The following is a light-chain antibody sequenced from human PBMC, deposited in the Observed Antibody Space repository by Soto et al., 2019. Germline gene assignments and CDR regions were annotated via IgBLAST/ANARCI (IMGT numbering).Light chain of an antibody. CDR1: QSIGTW. J-gene: IGKJ1*01. Sequence: DIQVTQSPSTLSASVGDRVTITCGASQSIGTWLAWYQQKPGKAPKLLIFDASTLESGVPARFSGSGSGTDFTLTISSLQPDDLATYFCQQYSDSSGAFVQGTSVEIK. V-gene: IGKV1-5*01. CDR3: QQYSDSSGA. CDR2: DAS.